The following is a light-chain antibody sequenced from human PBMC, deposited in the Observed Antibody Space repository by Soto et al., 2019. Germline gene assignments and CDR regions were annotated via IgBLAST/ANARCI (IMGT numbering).Light chain of an antibody. V-gene: IGKV3-15*01. CDR3: QQGHNWPLT. CDR2: GAS. J-gene: IGKJ2*01. CDR1: QSISSE. Sequence: EIVMTQSPATLSVSPGESATLSCRASQSISSELAWYQQKPGQPPRLLIYGASTRATGVPARFTGSGSGSDFTLTISGLQSEDFAVYYCQQGHNWPLTFGQVTRLEI.